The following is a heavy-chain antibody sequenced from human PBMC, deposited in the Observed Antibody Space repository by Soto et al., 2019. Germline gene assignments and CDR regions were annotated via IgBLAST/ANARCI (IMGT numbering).Heavy chain of an antibody. CDR1: GFTFSSYS. V-gene: IGHV3-21*01. Sequence: EVQLVESGGGLVKPGGSLRLSCAASGFTFSSYSMVWVRQAPEKGLEWVSSIGGSSGHIYYADSLKGRFTISRDNAKNSLYLQTNSLRVDDTAVYYCARTNGAYSNYFDYWGQGTLATVSS. CDR3: ARTNGAYSNYFDY. CDR2: IGGSSGHI. D-gene: IGHD2-8*01. J-gene: IGHJ4*02.